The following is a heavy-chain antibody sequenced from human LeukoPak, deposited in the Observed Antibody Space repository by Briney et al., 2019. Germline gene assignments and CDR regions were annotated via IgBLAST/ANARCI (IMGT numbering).Heavy chain of an antibody. CDR1: GSGYSISGGYY. CDR3: AGQFDSGGSYFY. J-gene: IGHJ4*02. Sequence: SESLSLTCTVSGSGYSISGGYYWGWIRQPPGKGLEWIGSIYHSGSTYYNPSLKSRVTISVDTSKNQFSLKLNSVTAADTAVYYCAGQFDSGGSYFYWGRGTLVTVSS. V-gene: IGHV4-38-2*02. D-gene: IGHD3-22*01. CDR2: IYHSGST.